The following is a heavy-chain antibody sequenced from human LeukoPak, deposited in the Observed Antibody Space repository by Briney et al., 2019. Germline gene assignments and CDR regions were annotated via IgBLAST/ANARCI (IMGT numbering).Heavy chain of an antibody. J-gene: IGHJ4*02. CDR2: ISGYTGHT. D-gene: IGHD2-2*01. V-gene: IGHV1-18*01. Sequence: ASVKVSCKASHYNLTNYGINWVRQAPGQGLEWMAWISGYTGHTNFAQKFQDRVTMTTDTSTSTAYMELRSLRSDDTAVYYCARDPRAYCSSTSCYGSGWGYWGQGTLVTVSS. CDR1: HYNLTNYG. CDR3: ARDPRAYCSSTSCYGSGWGY.